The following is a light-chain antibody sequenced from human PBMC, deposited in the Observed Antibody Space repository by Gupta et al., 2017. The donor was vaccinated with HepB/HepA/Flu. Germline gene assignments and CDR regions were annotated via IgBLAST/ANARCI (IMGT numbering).Light chain of an antibody. J-gene: IGLJ1*01. V-gene: IGLV2-11*01. CDR1: SSDVGGYKY. CDR2: DVN. CDR3: CSYAGSYIHYV. Sequence: QSALTKPRSVSGSPGKSVPTTCPGTSSDVGGYKYVSWYQQHPGKAPKVMIYDVNKRPSGVPDLFSGSKSCNTASLTISGLQAEDEAAYYCCSYAGSYIHYVFGIGTKVTVL.